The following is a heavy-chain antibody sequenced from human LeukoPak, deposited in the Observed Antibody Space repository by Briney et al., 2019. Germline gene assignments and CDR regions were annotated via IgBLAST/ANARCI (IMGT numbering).Heavy chain of an antibody. D-gene: IGHD1-7*01. CDR2: ISGSGGST. Sequence: PGGSLRLSCAASGFTFSSFAMSWVRQAPGKGLEWVAAISGSGGSTYYADSVKGRFTISRDNSKNTLYLQMNSLRAEDTAVYYCAKGGTTNYYYGMDVWGQGTTVTVSS. J-gene: IGHJ6*02. V-gene: IGHV3-23*01. CDR1: GFTFSSFA. CDR3: AKGGTTNYYYGMDV.